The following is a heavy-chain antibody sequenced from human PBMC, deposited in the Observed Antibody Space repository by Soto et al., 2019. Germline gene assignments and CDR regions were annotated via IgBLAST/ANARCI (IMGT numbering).Heavy chain of an antibody. Sequence: KVSCKASGYTFTGYYMHWVRQAPGQGLEWMGWINPNSGGTNYAQKFQGWVTMTRDTSISTAYMELSRLRSDDTAVYYCARDLSPLRYVEGFDYWGQGTLVTVS. CDR3: ARDLSPLRYVEGFDY. D-gene: IGHD3-9*01. V-gene: IGHV1-2*04. CDR2: INPNSGGT. J-gene: IGHJ4*02. CDR1: GYTFTGYY.